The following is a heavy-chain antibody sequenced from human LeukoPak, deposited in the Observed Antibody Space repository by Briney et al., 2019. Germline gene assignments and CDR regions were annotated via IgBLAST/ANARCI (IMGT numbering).Heavy chain of an antibody. CDR1: GFSFSRYW. V-gene: IGHV3-7*01. J-gene: IGHJ3*01. D-gene: IGHD6-19*01. Sequence: GGSLRLSCAASGFSFSRYWMNWVRQAPGKGLEWLAIIKQDGSEKYYVDSVKRRFTISRDHAQNLVYLQLNSLRADDTAVYYCAGGAGWTFDLWGQGTLVIVSS. CDR3: AGGAGWTFDL. CDR2: IKQDGSEK.